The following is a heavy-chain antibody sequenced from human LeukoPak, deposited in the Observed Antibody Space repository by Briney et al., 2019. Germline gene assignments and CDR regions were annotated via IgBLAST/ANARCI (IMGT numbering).Heavy chain of an antibody. J-gene: IGHJ4*02. CDR3: ARGARYSGYEGPYFDY. D-gene: IGHD5-12*01. Sequence: SETLSLTCTVSGGSISSYYWSWIRQPPGKGLEWIGYIYYSGSTNYNPSLKSRVAISVDTSKNQFSLKLSSVTAADTAVYYCARGARYSGYEGPYFDYWGQGTLVTVSS. V-gene: IGHV4-59*01. CDR1: GGSISSYY. CDR2: IYYSGST.